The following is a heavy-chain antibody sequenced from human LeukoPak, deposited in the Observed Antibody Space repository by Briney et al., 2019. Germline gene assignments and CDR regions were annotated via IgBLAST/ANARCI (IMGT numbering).Heavy chain of an antibody. J-gene: IGHJ6*02. CDR2: ICCSSSSK. CDR3: ARDTVTKCTIDV. D-gene: IGHD4-11*01. Sequence: GGSLTLSCAASGFIFSRYTMSWVRLAPGKGLEWVSCICCSSSSKHCADPITSRFTISRDNAKKSLFMHMNSLRAEDTAVYYSARDTVTKCTIDVWGQGTTVIVSS. CDR1: GFIFSRYT. V-gene: IGHV3-21*01.